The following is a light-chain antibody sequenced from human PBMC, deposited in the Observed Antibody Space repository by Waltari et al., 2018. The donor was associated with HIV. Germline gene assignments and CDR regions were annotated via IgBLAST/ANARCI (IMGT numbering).Light chain of an antibody. J-gene: IGLJ2*01. CDR2: EVS. CDR3: SSYSSSITLYVV. CDR1: SSDVGGYNH. Sequence: QSALTQPASVSGSPGQSITIPCTGTSSDVGGYNHVPWYQHHPGKAPKLMISEVSNRPSGVSNRFSGSKSGNTASLTISGLQAEDEADYYCSSYSSSITLYVVFGGGTKLTVL. V-gene: IGLV2-14*01.